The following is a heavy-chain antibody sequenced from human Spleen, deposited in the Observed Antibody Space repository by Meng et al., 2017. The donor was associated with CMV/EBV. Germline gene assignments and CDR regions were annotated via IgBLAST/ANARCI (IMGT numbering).Heavy chain of an antibody. CDR2: ISSSSNYK. J-gene: IGHJ4*02. Sequence: GGSLRLSCAASGFTLSSYSMNWVRQAPGKGLEWVSFISSSSNYKHYIDSVKGRFTISRDNSKNTLYVQMSSLRAEDTAVYYCAKSTLTYYSPESGFDYWGQGTLVTVSS. D-gene: IGHD2-21*01. CDR1: GFTLSSYS. V-gene: IGHV3-21*01. CDR3: AKSTLTYYSPESGFDY.